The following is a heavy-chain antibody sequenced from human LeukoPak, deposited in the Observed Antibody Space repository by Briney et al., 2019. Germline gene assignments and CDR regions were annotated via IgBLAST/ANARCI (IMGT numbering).Heavy chain of an antibody. J-gene: IGHJ6*03. V-gene: IGHV5-51*01. Sequence: GESLQISCKGSGYSFTSYWIGWVRQMPGKGLEWMGIIYPGDSGTRYSPSFQGQVTISADKSISTAYLQWSSLKASDTAMYYCARLSDSSGYFPYYYYMDVWGKGTTVTISS. CDR1: GYSFTSYW. CDR3: ARLSDSSGYFPYYYYMDV. D-gene: IGHD3-22*01. CDR2: IYPGDSGT.